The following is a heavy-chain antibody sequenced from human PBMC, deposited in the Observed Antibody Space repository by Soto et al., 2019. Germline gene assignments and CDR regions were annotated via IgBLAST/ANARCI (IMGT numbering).Heavy chain of an antibody. J-gene: IGHJ6*02. CDR1: GGSLSGYY. CDR2: INHPGRS. Sequence: SENLSLTCAVKGGSLSGYYWRWFRQSPGQGLGWIGEINHPGRSDCNPSLKSRVTLSIHAYMNHVSLALTSLVAGDRAVCYSARSDKRNSLYDVDVWGQGTAVTVSS. V-gene: IGHV4-34*01. CDR3: ARSDKRNSLYDVDV.